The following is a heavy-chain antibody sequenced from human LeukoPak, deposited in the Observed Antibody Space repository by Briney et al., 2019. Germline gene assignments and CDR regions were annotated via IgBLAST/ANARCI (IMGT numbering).Heavy chain of an antibody. D-gene: IGHD6-13*01. Sequence: GGSLRLSCAASGFTVRSNYMTWVRQAPGKGLEWVSVIYSDVSGGSTYYADSVKGRFTISRDNSKNTLYLQMNSLRAEDTAVYYCASRLAAAAINWFDPWAKEPWSPSPQ. CDR2: IYSDVSGGST. V-gene: IGHV3-66*01. CDR3: ASRLAAAAINWFDP. CDR1: GFTVRSNY. J-gene: IGHJ5*01.